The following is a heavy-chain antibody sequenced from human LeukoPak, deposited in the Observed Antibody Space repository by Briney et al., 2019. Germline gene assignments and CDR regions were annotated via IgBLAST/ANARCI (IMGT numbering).Heavy chain of an antibody. V-gene: IGHV4-61*02. CDR3: ARGSGWYGAKSGNWFDP. Sequence: PSETLSLTCTVSGGSISSGSYYWSWIRQPAGKGLEWIGRIYTSGSTNYNPSLKSRVTISVDTSKNQFSLKLSSVTAADTAVYYCARGSGWYGAKSGNWFDPWGQGTLVTVSS. J-gene: IGHJ5*02. CDR1: GGSISSGSYY. CDR2: IYTSGST. D-gene: IGHD6-19*01.